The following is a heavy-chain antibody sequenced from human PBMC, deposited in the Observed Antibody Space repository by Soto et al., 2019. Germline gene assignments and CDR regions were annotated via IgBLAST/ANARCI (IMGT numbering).Heavy chain of an antibody. CDR1: GYTLTELS. CDR3: ATGPYYYDSFGSGRTYYYGMDV. J-gene: IGHJ6*02. Sequence: GASVKVSCKVSGYTLTELSMHWVRQAPGKGLEWMGGFDPEDGETIYAQKFQGRVTMTEDTSTDTAYMELSSLRSEDTAVYYCATGPYYYDSFGSGRTYYYGMDVWGQGTTVTVSS. D-gene: IGHD3-22*01. V-gene: IGHV1-24*01. CDR2: FDPEDGET.